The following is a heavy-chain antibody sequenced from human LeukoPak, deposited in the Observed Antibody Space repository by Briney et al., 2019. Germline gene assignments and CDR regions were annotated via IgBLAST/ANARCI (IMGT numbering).Heavy chain of an antibody. Sequence: SETLSLTCAVYGGSFSSYYWSWIRQPAGKGLEWIGRIYTSGSTNYNPSLKSRVTMSVDTSKNQFSLKLSSVTAADTAVYYCARVGNLQYQNWFDPWGQGTLVTVSS. CDR2: IYTSGST. V-gene: IGHV4-59*10. CDR3: ARVGNLQYQNWFDP. J-gene: IGHJ5*02. CDR1: GGSFSSYY. D-gene: IGHD2-2*01.